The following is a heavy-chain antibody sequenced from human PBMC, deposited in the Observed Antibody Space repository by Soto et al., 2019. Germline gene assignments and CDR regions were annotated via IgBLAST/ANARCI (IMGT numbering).Heavy chain of an antibody. CDR3: ARDGSTIWYIYDYHGMDV. Sequence: EVQLVESGGGLVQPGGSLRLSCAASGFTFRTYWLSWVRQVPGKGLEWVANINLDGSEKNYVDSVKGRFTISRDNDRNSLYLPMSSPRAEDTALYYCARDGSTIWYIYDYHGMDVWGQVTTVTVSS. V-gene: IGHV3-7*05. J-gene: IGHJ6*02. CDR2: INLDGSEK. CDR1: GFTFRTYW. D-gene: IGHD1-20*01.